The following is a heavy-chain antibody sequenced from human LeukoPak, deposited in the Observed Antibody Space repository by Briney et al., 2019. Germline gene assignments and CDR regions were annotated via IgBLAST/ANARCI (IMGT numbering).Heavy chain of an antibody. CDR1: GITLSSYW. D-gene: IGHD6-13*01. J-gene: IGHJ5*02. V-gene: IGHV3-74*03. CDR2: INSDETNT. CDR3: TKGGSRHADT. Sequence: GGSLRLSCAASGITLSSYWMHWVRQAPGKGLVWVSRINSDETNTKYADSVKGRFTISRDNAKNTLYLQMNSLRAEDTAIYYCTKGGSRHADTWGQGTLVTVSS.